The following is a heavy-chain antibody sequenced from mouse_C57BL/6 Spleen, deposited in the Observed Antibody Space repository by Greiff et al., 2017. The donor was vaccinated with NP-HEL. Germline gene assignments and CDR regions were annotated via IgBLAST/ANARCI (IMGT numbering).Heavy chain of an antibody. J-gene: IGHJ2*01. CDR3: ARSETHYYGVFDY. Sequence: LVESGAELMKPGASVKLSCKATGYTFTGYWIEWVKQRPGHGLEWIGAILPGSGSTNYNDKFKGKATFTADTSSNTAYMQLSSLTTEDAAIYYCARSETHYYGVFDYWGQGTTLTVSS. D-gene: IGHD1-1*01. V-gene: IGHV1-9*01. CDR1: GYTFTGYW. CDR2: ILPGSGST.